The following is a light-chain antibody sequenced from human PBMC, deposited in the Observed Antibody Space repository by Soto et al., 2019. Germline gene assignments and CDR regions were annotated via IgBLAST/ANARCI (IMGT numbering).Light chain of an antibody. CDR3: SSYTTSSTHWV. CDR1: SSDVGGYNY. Sequence: QSALTQPASVSGSPGQSITISCTGTSSDVGGYNYVSWYQQHPGKAPKRMIYEVSNPPSGFSNRFSGSKSGNTAALTISGRQAEDEADYYCSSYTTSSTHWVFGGGTKLTVL. CDR2: EVS. V-gene: IGLV2-14*01. J-gene: IGLJ3*02.